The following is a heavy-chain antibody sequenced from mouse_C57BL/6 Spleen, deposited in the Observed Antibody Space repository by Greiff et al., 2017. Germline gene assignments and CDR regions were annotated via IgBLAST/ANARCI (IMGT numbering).Heavy chain of an antibody. CDR3: ARGGSYGYCMDY. CDR2: IYPSDSET. J-gene: IGHJ2*01. V-gene: IGHV1-61*01. D-gene: IGHD2-2*01. CDR1: GYTFTSYW. Sequence: VQLQQPGAELVRPGSSVKLSCKASGYTFTSYWMDWVKQRPGQGLEWIGNIYPSDSETHYNQKFKDKATLTVDKSSSTAYMQLSRLTSEDSAVYYGARGGSYGYCMDYWGQGTTLTVSS.